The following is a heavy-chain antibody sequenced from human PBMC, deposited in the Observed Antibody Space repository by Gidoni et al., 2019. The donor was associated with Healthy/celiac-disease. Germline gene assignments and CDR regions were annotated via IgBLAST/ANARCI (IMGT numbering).Heavy chain of an antibody. V-gene: IGHV4-61*08. Sequence: QVQLQESGPGLVKPSETLSLTCTVSGGSVSSGGYYWSWSRQPPGKGLEWIGYIYYSGRTNYHPSLKSRVTISVDTSKNQFSLKLSSVTAADTAVYYCARSGVVVVGRWFDPWGQGTLVTVSS. CDR1: GGSVSSGGYY. J-gene: IGHJ5*02. CDR3: ARSGVVVVGRWFDP. D-gene: IGHD3-22*01. CDR2: IYYSGRT.